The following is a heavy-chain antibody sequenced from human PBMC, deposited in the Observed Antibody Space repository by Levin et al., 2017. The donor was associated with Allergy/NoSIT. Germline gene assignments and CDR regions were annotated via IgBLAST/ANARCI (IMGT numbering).Heavy chain of an antibody. J-gene: IGHJ5*02. CDR1: GFTFSSYG. D-gene: IGHD3-10*01. CDR3: ARARGQPLWFGGPVWFDP. V-gene: IGHV3-33*01. Sequence: LSLTCAASGFTFSSYGMHWVRQAPGKGLEWVAVIWYDGSNKYYADSVKGRFTISRDNSKNTLYLQMNSLRAEDTAVYYCARARGQPLWFGGPVWFDPWGQGTLVTVSS. CDR2: IWYDGSNK.